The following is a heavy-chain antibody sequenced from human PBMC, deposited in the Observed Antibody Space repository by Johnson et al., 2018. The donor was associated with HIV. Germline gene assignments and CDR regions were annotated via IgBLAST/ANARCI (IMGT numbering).Heavy chain of an antibody. J-gene: IGHJ3*02. D-gene: IGHD7-27*01. Sequence: QVQLVESGGGVVQPGRSLRLSCAASGFTFSRHAMHWVRQAPGKGLEWVALISYDGSNKYYADSVKGLFTISRDNSKNTLYLQMNSLRAEDTAVYYCAKDLGTGDDAFDIWGQGTMVTVSS. CDR1: GFTFSRHA. CDR2: ISYDGSNK. V-gene: IGHV3-30-3*01. CDR3: AKDLGTGDDAFDI.